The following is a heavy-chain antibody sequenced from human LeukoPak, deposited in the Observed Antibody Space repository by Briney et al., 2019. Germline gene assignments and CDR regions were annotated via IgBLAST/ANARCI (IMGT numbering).Heavy chain of an antibody. CDR2: ISGSGGST. D-gene: IGHD3-22*01. V-gene: IGHV3-23*01. CDR3: AKEERRITMIVVVTWDYFDY. J-gene: IGHJ4*02. CDR1: GFTFSSYA. Sequence: GGSLRLSCAASGFTFSSYAMSWVRQAPGKGLEWVSAISGSGGSTYYADSVKGRFTISRDNSKNTLYLQMNSLRAEDTAVYYCAKEERRITMIVVVTWDYFDYWGQGTLVTVSS.